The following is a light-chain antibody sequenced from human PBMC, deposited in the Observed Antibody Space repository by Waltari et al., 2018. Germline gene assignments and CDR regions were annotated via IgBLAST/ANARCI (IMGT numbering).Light chain of an antibody. J-gene: IGLJ3*02. CDR3: AAWDDSLNGWV. Sequence: QSVLSQPPSVIVTPGQGVTISCSGSSSNIGINTLHWYQQLPGTAPKLLIYNNNQRPSGVPDRFSGSKSGTSASLAISGLRSEDEADYYCAAWDDSLNGWVFGGGTKLTVL. CDR1: SSNIGINT. V-gene: IGLV1-44*01. CDR2: NNN.